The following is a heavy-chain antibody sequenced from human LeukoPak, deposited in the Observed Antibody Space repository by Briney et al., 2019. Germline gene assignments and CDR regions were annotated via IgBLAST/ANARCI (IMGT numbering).Heavy chain of an antibody. V-gene: IGHV3-30*18. Sequence: PGGALRLSCAASGLTFSNYGMQWVRQAPGKGLEWVAVISYDGSNKYYADSVKARFTIPRDNSKNTLYLQMSSLRAEDTAVYYCAKPYGSETFPYAMDVWGQETTVTVPS. J-gene: IGHJ6*02. CDR1: GLTFSNYG. CDR3: AKPYGSETFPYAMDV. D-gene: IGHD3-10*01. CDR2: ISYDGSNK.